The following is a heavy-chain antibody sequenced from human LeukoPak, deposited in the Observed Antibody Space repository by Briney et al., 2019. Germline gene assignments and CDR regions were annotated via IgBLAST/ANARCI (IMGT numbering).Heavy chain of an antibody. Sequence: GGSLRLSCAASGFTFSGSAMHWVRQASGKGLEWVGRIRSKANSYATAYAASVKGRFTISRDDSKNAAYLQMNSLKTEDTAVYYCTSRTAAAPDGYYCYYGMDVWGQGTTVTVSS. CDR3: TSRTAAAPDGYYCYYGMDV. V-gene: IGHV3-73*01. D-gene: IGHD6-13*01. CDR1: GFTFSGSA. J-gene: IGHJ6*02. CDR2: IRSKANSYAT.